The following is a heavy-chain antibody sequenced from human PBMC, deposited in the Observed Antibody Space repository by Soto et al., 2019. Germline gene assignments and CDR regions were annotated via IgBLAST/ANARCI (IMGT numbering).Heavy chain of an antibody. CDR3: ASYDGGGHYYY. D-gene: IGHD3-22*01. CDR2: LWSVEVTQ. J-gene: IGHJ4*02. V-gene: IGHV3-33*03. Sequence: QVQLVASGGGVVQPGRSLRLSCATSGFSFSSSGLHWVRQAPGKGLEWVAVLWSVEVTQDYADYVEGRFTISRENSKNTLYLQMNRLRAEDTAVYYCASYDGGGHYYYWGQGTLVTVSS. CDR1: GFSFSSSG.